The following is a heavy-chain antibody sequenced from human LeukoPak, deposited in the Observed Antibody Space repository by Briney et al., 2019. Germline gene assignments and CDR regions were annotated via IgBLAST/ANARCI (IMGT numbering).Heavy chain of an antibody. D-gene: IGHD3-10*01. Sequence: PGGSLRLSCAASGFTFSSHGMHWVRQAPGKGLEWVSFIRYDGTIKYYADSVKGRFTISRDNSKNTMYLQMNSMRPEDTAVYYCAKRVTMVRGVYYFDYWGQGTLVTVSS. CDR1: GFTFSSHG. V-gene: IGHV3-30*02. CDR2: IRYDGTIK. J-gene: IGHJ4*02. CDR3: AKRVTMVRGVYYFDY.